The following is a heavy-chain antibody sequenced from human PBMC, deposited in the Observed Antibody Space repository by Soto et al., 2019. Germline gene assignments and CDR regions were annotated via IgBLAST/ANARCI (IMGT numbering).Heavy chain of an antibody. J-gene: IGHJ3*02. V-gene: IGHV3-21*01. D-gene: IGHD1-26*01. Sequence: GGSLRLSCAASGFTFSSYSMNWVRQAPGKGLEWVSSISSSSSYIYYADSVKGRFTISRDNAKNSLYLQMNSLRAEDAAVYYCARLSGDDAFDIWGQGTMVTVSS. CDR3: ARLSGDDAFDI. CDR2: ISSSSSYI. CDR1: GFTFSSYS.